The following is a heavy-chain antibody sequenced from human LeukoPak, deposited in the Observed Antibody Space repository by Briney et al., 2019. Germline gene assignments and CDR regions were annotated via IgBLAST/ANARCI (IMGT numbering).Heavy chain of an antibody. D-gene: IGHD4-17*01. CDR3: ARDRHGYGDYHDAFDI. V-gene: IGHV1-18*01. CDR2: ISAYNGNT. Sequence: GASVKVSCKASGYTFTSYGISWVRQDPGQGLEWMGCISAYNGNTNYAQKLQGRVTMTTDTSTSTAYMELRSLRSDDTAVYYCARDRHGYGDYHDAFDIWGQGTMVTVSS. J-gene: IGHJ3*02. CDR1: GYTFTSYG.